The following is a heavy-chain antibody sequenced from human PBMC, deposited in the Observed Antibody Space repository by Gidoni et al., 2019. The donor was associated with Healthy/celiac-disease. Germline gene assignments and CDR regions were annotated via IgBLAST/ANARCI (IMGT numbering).Heavy chain of an antibody. Sequence: VQLVQHGGGFVHPGVALTLACAARGVTFSKPWISGVRQGPGKGLEWVGSIKSKTEGGTTDYAAPVKGRFTISRDDSKNTLYLQMNSLKTEDTAVYYCTTCPHVLLWFGELSSGMDVWGQGTTVTVSS. D-gene: IGHD3-10*01. CDR3: TTCPHVLLWFGELSSGMDV. CDR2: IKSKTEGGTT. J-gene: IGHJ6*02. CDR1: GVTFSKPW. V-gene: IGHV3-15*01.